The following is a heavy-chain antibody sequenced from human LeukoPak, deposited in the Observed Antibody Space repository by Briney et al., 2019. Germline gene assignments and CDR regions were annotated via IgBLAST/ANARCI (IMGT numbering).Heavy chain of an antibody. Sequence: GGSLRLSCVASGFPFSSYWMTWVRQAPGKGLEWVANIKQDGSKKSYVDSVKGRFTISRDNAKNSLYLQMNSLRAEDTAIYYCARPSSGYSLDYWGQGTLVTDSS. D-gene: IGHD3-22*01. CDR1: GFPFSSYW. J-gene: IGHJ4*02. V-gene: IGHV3-7*01. CDR3: ARPSSGYSLDY. CDR2: IKQDGSKK.